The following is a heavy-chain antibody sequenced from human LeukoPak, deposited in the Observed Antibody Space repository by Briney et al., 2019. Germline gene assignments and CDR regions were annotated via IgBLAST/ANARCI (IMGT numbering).Heavy chain of an antibody. CDR1: GFTFDDYG. J-gene: IGHJ5*02. CDR3: ARSFYSSSFLVQWFDP. Sequence: GGSLRLSCAASGFTFDDYGMSWVRQAPGRGLEWVSGINWNGGSTAYADSVKGRFTISRDNAKNSLYLQMNSLGAEDTAVYYCARSFYSSSFLVQWFDPWGQGTLVTVSS. V-gene: IGHV3-20*04. D-gene: IGHD6-6*01. CDR2: INWNGGST.